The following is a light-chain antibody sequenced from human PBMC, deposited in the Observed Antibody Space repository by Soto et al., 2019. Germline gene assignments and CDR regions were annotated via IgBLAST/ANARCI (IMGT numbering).Light chain of an antibody. J-gene: IGKJ2*01. V-gene: IGKV3-11*01. Sequence: ENVLTQFPVTLSLSPGEGATLSCRASHDVSVSLVWYRQRPGQSPRFLIHDASNRATGISARFSGSGSGTDFTLTIGSLEPEESALYYCQQRASWPYTSGQGTKVDIK. CDR3: QQRASWPYT. CDR1: HDVSVS. CDR2: DAS.